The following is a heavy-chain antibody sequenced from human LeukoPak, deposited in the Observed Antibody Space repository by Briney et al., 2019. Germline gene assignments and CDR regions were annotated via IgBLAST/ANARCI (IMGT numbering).Heavy chain of an antibody. J-gene: IGHJ4*02. Sequence: GGSLRLSCAASGFTFDDYAMHWVRQVPGKGPEWVSGISWNSGSIGYADSVKGRFTISRDNAKNSLYLQMNSLRAEDTALYYCAKAPGLVSYFDYWGQGTLVTVSS. CDR2: ISWNSGSI. CDR3: AKAPGLVSYFDY. CDR1: GFTFDDYA. V-gene: IGHV3-9*01. D-gene: IGHD7-27*01.